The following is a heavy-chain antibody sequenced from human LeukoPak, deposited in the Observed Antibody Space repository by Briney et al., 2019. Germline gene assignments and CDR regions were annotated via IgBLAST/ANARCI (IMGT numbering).Heavy chain of an antibody. D-gene: IGHD6-13*01. CDR2: IHDSGST. V-gene: IGHV4-30-4*07. CDR1: GDSISSGGYS. J-gene: IGHJ5*02. CDR3: ARVVAAAGNNWFDP. Sequence: SETLSLTCTVSGDSISSGGYSWSWIRQTPGKGLEWIAYIHDSGSTYNNPSLKSRLSISIDTSKNQFSLKLNSVTAADTAVYYCARVVAAAGNNWFDPWGQGTLVTVSS.